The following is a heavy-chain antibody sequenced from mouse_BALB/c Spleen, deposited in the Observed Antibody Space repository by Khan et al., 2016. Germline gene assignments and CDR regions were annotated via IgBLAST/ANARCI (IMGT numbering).Heavy chain of an antibody. Sequence: QVRLQQSGAELVRPGSSVKISCKASGFAFSSYWMNWVKQRPGQGLEWIGQIYPGDGDTNYNGTFKGKATLTADKSSSTAYMQLSSLTSEDSAVYFCARGTPFANWGQGTLVTVSA. V-gene: IGHV1-80*01. J-gene: IGHJ3*01. CDR2: IYPGDGDT. CDR3: ARGTPFAN. D-gene: IGHD2-14*01. CDR1: GFAFSSYW.